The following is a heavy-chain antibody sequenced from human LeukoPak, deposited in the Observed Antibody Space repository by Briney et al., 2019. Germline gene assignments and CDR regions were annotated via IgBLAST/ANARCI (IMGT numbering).Heavy chain of an antibody. V-gene: IGHV3-23*01. CDR2: ISNNGGYT. Sequence: TGGSLRLSCAASGFTFSGYSLTWVRPAPGKGLEWVSAISNNGGYTYYADSVQGRFTISRDNSKSTLCLQMNSLRAEDTAAYYCAKQLGYCSDGSCYFPYWGQGTLVTVSS. CDR3: AKQLGYCSDGSCYFPY. J-gene: IGHJ4*02. CDR1: GFTFSGYS. D-gene: IGHD2-15*01.